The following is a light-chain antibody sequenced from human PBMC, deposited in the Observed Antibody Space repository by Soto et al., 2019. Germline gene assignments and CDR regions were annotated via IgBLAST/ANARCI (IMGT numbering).Light chain of an antibody. Sequence: IMLTQSPGTLSLSPGERVTLSCRASQRVYSSYLAWYQQRPGQAPRLLFYDASIRATGIPDRFSGSGSGTDFTLTISRLEPEDFAVYYCQQYGSSPKTFGQGTKVDIK. V-gene: IGKV3-20*01. CDR2: DAS. CDR3: QQYGSSPKT. CDR1: QRVYSSY. J-gene: IGKJ1*01.